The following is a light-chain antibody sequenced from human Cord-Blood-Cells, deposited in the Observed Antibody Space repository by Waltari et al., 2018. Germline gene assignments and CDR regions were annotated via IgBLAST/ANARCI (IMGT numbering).Light chain of an antibody. CDR3: QSADSSNWV. V-gene: IGLV3-25*03. Sequence: SYELTQPPPVSVSPGQTARITCSGDALPKQYAYWYQQKPGQAPVLVIYKDSERPSGIPERFSGSSSGTTVTLTISGVQAEDEADYYCQSADSSNWVFGGGTKLTVL. CDR1: ALPKQY. CDR2: KDS. J-gene: IGLJ3*02.